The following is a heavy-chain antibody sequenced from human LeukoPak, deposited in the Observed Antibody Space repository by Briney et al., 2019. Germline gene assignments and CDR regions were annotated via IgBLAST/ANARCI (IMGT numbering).Heavy chain of an antibody. CDR3: VRRWYSDSGRAIDS. CDR1: GGSISSSNW. D-gene: IGHD4-23*01. V-gene: IGHV4-4*02. J-gene: IGHJ4*02. Sequence: KSSETLSLTCAVSGGSISSSNWWSWVRPPPGKGLEWIGEIHHDGSTNYNPSLKSRLTISVDMSKNQFSLKLSFVTAADTAVYYCVRRWYSDSGRAIDSWGQGTLVTVSS. CDR2: IHHDGST.